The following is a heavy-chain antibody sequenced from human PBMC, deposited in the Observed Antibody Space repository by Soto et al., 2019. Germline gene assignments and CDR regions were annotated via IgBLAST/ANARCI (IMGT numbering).Heavy chain of an antibody. CDR1: RFTFSYYV. CDR3: VSKIAVAGRDAFAM. D-gene: IGHD6-19*01. Sequence: PGGSLRLSCAASRFTFSYYVMHWIRQAPGKGLEWLAFILSDGSKQYHAESVKGRFTISRDNSKSTLYLQMNSLRVEDSAVYYCVSKIAVAGRDAFAMWGQGTMVT. V-gene: IGHV3-30*04. CDR2: ILSDGSKQ. J-gene: IGHJ3*02.